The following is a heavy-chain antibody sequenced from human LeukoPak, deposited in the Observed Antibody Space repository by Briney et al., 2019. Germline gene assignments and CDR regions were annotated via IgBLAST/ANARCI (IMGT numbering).Heavy chain of an antibody. D-gene: IGHD6-13*01. CDR1: VFTLSSYW. CDR2: IKQDGSEK. Sequence: GGSLRLSCVASVFTLSSYWMSWVRPAPGKGLEWVANIKQDGSEKYYVDSVKGRFNISRDNAKNSLYLQMNSLRVEDTAVYYCARDGQQLGFWGQGTLVIVSS. V-gene: IGHV3-7*04. CDR3: ARDGQQLGF. J-gene: IGHJ4*02.